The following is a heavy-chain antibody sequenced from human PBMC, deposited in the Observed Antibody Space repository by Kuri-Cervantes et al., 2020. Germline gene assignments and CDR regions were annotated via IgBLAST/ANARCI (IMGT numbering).Heavy chain of an antibody. J-gene: IGHJ5*02. CDR3: ARELGYCSGGSCYSWFDP. V-gene: IGHV3-33*01. Sequence: GGSLRLSCAASGFTFGSYGMHWVRQAPGKGLEWVAIIWYDGSNKYYADSVKGRFTISRDNSKNTLYLQMNSLRAEDTAVYYCARELGYCSGGSCYSWFDPWGQGTLVTVSS. D-gene: IGHD2-15*01. CDR1: GFTFGSYG. CDR2: IWYDGSNK.